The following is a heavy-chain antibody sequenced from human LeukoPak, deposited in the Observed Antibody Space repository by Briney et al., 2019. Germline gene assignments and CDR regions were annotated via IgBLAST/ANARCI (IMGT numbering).Heavy chain of an antibody. V-gene: IGHV4-34*01. CDR3: ARGRRWSYYFDY. D-gene: IGHD1-26*01. Sequence: PSETLSLTCAVYGGSFSGYYWSWIRQPPGKGLEWIGEINHSGSTNYNPSLKSRVTISVDASKNQFSLKLGSVTAADTAVYYCARGRRWSYYFDYWGQGTLVTVSS. CDR1: GGSFSGYY. CDR2: INHSGST. J-gene: IGHJ4*02.